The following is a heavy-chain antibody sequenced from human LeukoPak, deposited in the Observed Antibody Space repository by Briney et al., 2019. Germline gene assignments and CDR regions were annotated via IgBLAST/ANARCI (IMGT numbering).Heavy chain of an antibody. CDR1: GYTFTGYY. CDR3: ARVGIRGRHWFDP. V-gene: IGHV1-2*02. Sequence: ASVKVSCKASGYTFTGYYMHWVRQAPGQGLEWMGWINPNSGGTNYAQKFQGRVTMTRDMSTSTVYMELSSLRSEDTAVYYCARVGIRGRHWFDPWGQGTLVTVSS. D-gene: IGHD6-13*01. CDR2: INPNSGGT. J-gene: IGHJ5*02.